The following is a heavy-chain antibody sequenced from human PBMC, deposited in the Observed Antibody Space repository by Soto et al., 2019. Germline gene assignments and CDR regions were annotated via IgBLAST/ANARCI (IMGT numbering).Heavy chain of an antibody. J-gene: IGHJ6*02. CDR3: ARVQYYDYVWGSYRYYYGMDV. CDR2: IYYSGST. V-gene: IGHV4-59*01. D-gene: IGHD3-16*02. CDR1: GGSISSYY. Sequence: SETLSLTCTVSGGSISSYYWSWIRQPPGKGLEWIGYIYYSGSTNYNPSLKSRVTISVDTSKNQFSLKLSSVTAADTAVYYCARVQYYDYVWGSYRYYYGMDVWGQGTTVTVSS.